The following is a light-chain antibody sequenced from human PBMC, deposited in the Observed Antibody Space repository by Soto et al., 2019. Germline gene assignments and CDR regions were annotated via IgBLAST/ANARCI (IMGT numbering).Light chain of an antibody. Sequence: DIQMTQSPSTPSASVGDRVTITCRASQTISSFLAWYQQKPGKAPKLLIYKASSLESGVPSRFSGSGSETEFPLPISSLQPDDFATYYCQQDKSYSTFGQGTKLEIK. J-gene: IGKJ2*01. CDR3: QQDKSYST. CDR1: QTISSF. CDR2: KAS. V-gene: IGKV1-5*03.